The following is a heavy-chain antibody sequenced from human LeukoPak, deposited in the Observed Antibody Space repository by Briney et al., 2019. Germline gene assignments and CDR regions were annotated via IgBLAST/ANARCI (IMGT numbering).Heavy chain of an antibody. CDR3: ARRASTSCYSRDTAMVCDSYYFDY. CDR2: ISAYNGNT. V-gene: IGHV1-18*01. CDR1: GYTFTSYG. J-gene: IGHJ4*02. D-gene: IGHD2-2*02. Sequence: ASVTVSCTASGYTFTSYGISWVRQAPGQGLEWMGWISAYNGNTNYAQKLQGRVTMTTDTSTSTAYVELRSLRSEDTAVYYCARRASTSCYSRDTAMVCDSYYFDYWGQGTLVTVSS.